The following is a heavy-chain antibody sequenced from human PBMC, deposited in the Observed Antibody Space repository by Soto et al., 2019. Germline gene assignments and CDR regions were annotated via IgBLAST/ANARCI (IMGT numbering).Heavy chain of an antibody. V-gene: IGHV1-18*01. Sequence: GASVKVTCKACGYTFTCYDSNWLQQAPGQGLEWMGWISAYNGNTNYAQKLQGRVTMTTDTYTSTAYMELRSLRSDDTAVYYCARDDDSSGYDAFDIWGQGTMVTVSS. CDR1: GYTFTCYD. J-gene: IGHJ3*02. D-gene: IGHD3-22*01. CDR3: ARDDDSSGYDAFDI. CDR2: ISAYNGNT.